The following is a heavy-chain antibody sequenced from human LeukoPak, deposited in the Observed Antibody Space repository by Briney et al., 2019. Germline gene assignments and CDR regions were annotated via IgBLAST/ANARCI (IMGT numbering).Heavy chain of an antibody. Sequence: ASVKVSCKASGYTFTGYYMHWVRQAPGQGLEWMGWINPNSGGTNYTQKFQGRVTITRDTSISTAYMELSRLRSDDTAVYYCARDSGSYYGLADYWGQGTLVTVSS. CDR2: INPNSGGT. D-gene: IGHD1-26*01. J-gene: IGHJ4*02. CDR3: ARDSGSYYGLADY. V-gene: IGHV1-2*02. CDR1: GYTFTGYY.